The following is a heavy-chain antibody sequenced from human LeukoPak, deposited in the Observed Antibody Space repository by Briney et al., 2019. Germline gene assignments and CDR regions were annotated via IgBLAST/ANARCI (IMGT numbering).Heavy chain of an antibody. Sequence: GGSLRLSCAASGFTVSSNYMSWVRQAQGEGLQWVSFIYSAGTTYSADSVNGRFTISRDNFKNTLYLQMNSLRAEDTAVYYCARETHSSGYNWGQGTLVTVS. CDR3: ARETHSSGYN. J-gene: IGHJ4*02. V-gene: IGHV3-66*01. D-gene: IGHD3-22*01. CDR2: IYSAGTT. CDR1: GFTVSSNY.